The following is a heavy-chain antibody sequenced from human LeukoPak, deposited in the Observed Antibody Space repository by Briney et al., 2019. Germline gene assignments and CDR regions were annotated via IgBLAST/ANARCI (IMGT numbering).Heavy chain of an antibody. CDR3: ARGRTVSPYYYDSSGYLYFDY. V-gene: IGHV1-69*13. D-gene: IGHD3-22*01. Sequence: SVKVSCKASGGTFSSYAISWVRQAPGQGLEWMGGIIPIFGTANYAQKFQGRVTVTADESTSTAYMELSSLRSEDTAVYYYARGRTVSPYYYDSSGYLYFDYWGQGTLVTVSS. CDR1: GGTFSSYA. CDR2: IIPIFGTA. J-gene: IGHJ4*02.